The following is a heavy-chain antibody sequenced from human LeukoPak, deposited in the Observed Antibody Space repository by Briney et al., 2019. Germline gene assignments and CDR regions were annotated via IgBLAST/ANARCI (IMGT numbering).Heavy chain of an antibody. V-gene: IGHV3-74*01. J-gene: IGHJ5*02. CDR2: IYVDGRTT. Sequence: GGSLRLSCVASGFTFSNYWMHWVRQPPGKGLVWVSRIYVDGRTTNYADSVKGRFTISRDNAKNTVYLEMNSLSDEDTATYYCIRDFRSADLWGQGTLVTVTS. CDR1: GFTFSNYW. CDR3: IRDFRSADL.